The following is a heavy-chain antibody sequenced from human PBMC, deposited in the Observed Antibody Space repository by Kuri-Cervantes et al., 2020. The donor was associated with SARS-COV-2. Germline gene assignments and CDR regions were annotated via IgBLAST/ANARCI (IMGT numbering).Heavy chain of an antibody. CDR2: ISSSSSTI. CDR3: AKDPSKTPYYMDV. J-gene: IGHJ6*03. Sequence: GESLKISCAASGFTFSSYSMNWVRQAPGKGLEWVSYISSSSSTIYYADSVKGRFTISRDNSKNTLYLQMNSLRAEDTAVYYCAKDPSKTPYYMDVWGKGTTVTVSS. V-gene: IGHV3-48*01. CDR1: GFTFSSYS.